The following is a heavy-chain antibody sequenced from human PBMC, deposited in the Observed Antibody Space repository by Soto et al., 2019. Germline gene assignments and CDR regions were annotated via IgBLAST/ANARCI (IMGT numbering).Heavy chain of an antibody. D-gene: IGHD3-10*01. CDR2: IIPIFGTA. V-gene: IGHV1-69*13. CDR3: AVSRYYYGSGSYYTYGMDV. CDR1: GGTFSSYA. Sequence: WASVKVSCKASGGTFSSYAICWVRQAPGQGLEWMGGIIPIFGTANYAQKFQGRVTITADESTSTAYMELSSLRSEDTAVYYRAVSRYYYGSGSYYTYGMDVWGQGTTVTVSS. J-gene: IGHJ6*02.